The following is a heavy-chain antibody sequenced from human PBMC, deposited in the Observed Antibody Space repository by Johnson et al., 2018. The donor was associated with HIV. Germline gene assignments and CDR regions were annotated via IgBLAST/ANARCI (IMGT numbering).Heavy chain of an antibody. J-gene: IGHJ3*02. CDR2: IRYDGSNK. CDR1: GFTFSDYG. Sequence: QVQLVESGGGVVQPGGSLRLSCAASGFTFSDYGMHWVRQAPGKGLEWVAFIRYDGSNKYYADSVKGRFTISRDNSKNTLYLQMNSLRAEDTAVYYCATAPYYDFWSGPDAFDIWGQGTMVTVSS. CDR3: ATAPYYDFWSGPDAFDI. D-gene: IGHD3-3*01. V-gene: IGHV3-30*02.